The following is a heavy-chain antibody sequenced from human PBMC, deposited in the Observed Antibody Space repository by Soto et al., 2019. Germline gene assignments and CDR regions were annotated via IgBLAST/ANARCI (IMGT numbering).Heavy chain of an antibody. V-gene: IGHV3-33*01. D-gene: IGHD1-1*01. CDR3: ARDLDKWNDETSFDH. J-gene: IGHJ4*02. CDR2: IWFDGSNK. Sequence: QVQLVESGGGVVQPGRSLRLSCAASGFTFSSYGMQWVRQAPGKGLEWVAVIWFDGSNKYYADSVKGRFTISRDNSKNALFLQMNSLRAEDTAFYYCARDLDKWNDETSFDHWGQGTLVTVSS. CDR1: GFTFSSYG.